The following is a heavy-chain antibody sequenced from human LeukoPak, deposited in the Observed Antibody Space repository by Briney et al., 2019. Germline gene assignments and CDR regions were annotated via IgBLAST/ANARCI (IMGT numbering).Heavy chain of an antibody. CDR1: GYSISSGYY. J-gene: IGHJ3*02. D-gene: IGHD3-3*01. V-gene: IGHV4-38-2*02. CDR3: ARGVGDFWSGYQDAFDI. CDR2: IYHSGST. Sequence: PSETLSLTYTVSGYSISSGYYWGWIRQPPGKGLEWIGSIYHSGSTYYNPSLKSRVTISVDTSKNQFSLKLSSVTAADTAVYYCARGVGDFWSGYQDAFDIWGQGTMVTVSS.